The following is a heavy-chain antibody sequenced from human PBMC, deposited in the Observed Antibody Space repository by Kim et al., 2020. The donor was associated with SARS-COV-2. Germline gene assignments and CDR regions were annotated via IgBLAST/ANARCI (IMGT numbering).Heavy chain of an antibody. Sequence: TIYSHNFQGRVTIARDTSATTAYMELSSLRPEDTAVYYCAREPLTVYFGMDVWGQGTTVTVSS. CDR2: T. J-gene: IGHJ6*02. CDR3: AREPLTVYFGMDV. V-gene: IGHV1-3*01. D-gene: IGHD4-17*01.